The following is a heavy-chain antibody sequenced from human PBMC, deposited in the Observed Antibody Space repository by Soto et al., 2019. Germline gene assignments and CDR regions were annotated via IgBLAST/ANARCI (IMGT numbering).Heavy chain of an antibody. CDR2: ISYDGNNK. Sequence: EGSLRLSCAASGFTFSSYVMHWVRQAPGKGLEWVAVISYDGNNKYYADSVKGRFTISRDNSKNTLYLQMNSLRAEDTAVYYCARAGCDGGRCYTLVGLRYGMDVWGQGTTVTV. CDR1: GFTFSSYV. J-gene: IGHJ6*02. CDR3: ARAGCDGGRCYTLVGLRYGMDV. V-gene: IGHV3-30-3*01. D-gene: IGHD2-15*01.